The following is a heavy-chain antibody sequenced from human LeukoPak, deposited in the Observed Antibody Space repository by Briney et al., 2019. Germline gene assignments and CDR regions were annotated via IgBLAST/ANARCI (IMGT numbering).Heavy chain of an antibody. CDR3: ARDQGYCSSTSCNNWFDP. D-gene: IGHD2-2*01. J-gene: IGHJ5*02. CDR1: GGSISSYY. Sequence: PSETLSLTCTVSGGSISSYYWSWIRQPPGKGLEWIGYIYYSGSTNYNPSLKSRVTISVDTSKNQFSLKLSSVTAADTAVYYCARDQGYCSSTSCNNWFDPWGQGTLVIVSS. CDR2: IYYSGST. V-gene: IGHV4-59*01.